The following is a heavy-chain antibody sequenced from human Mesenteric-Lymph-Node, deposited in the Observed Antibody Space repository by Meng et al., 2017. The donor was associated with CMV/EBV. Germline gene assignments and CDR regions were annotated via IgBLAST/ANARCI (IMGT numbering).Heavy chain of an antibody. Sequence: GESLKISCAASGFTFTNYALNWVRQAPGKGLQWVSGVSGSGSGSDYADSVKGRFTISRDNSKNTLHLQMNSLGAEDTAVYYCVRAEGIWLYGGNTEFHYWGQGTLVTVSS. CDR2: VSGSGSGS. CDR1: GFTFTNYA. CDR3: VRAEGIWLYGGNTEFHY. V-gene: IGHV3-23*01. D-gene: IGHD4/OR15-4a*01. J-gene: IGHJ4*02.